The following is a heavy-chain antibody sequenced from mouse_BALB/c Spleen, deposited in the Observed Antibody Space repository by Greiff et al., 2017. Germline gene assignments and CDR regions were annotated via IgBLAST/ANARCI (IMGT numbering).Heavy chain of an antibody. J-gene: IGHJ2*01. V-gene: IGHV1-80*01. CDR3: ARDLYADY. CDR2: IYPGDGDT. Sequence: VQLQQSGAELVRPGSSVKISCKASGYAFSSYWMNWVKQRPGQGLEWIGQIYPGDGDTNYNGKFKGKATLTADKSSSIAYMQLSSLTSEDSAVYFCARDLYADYWGQGTTLTVSS. CDR1: GYAFSSYW.